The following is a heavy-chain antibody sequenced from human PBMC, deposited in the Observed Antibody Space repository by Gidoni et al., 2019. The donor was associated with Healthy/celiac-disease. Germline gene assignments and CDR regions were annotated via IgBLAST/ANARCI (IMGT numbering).Heavy chain of an antibody. CDR1: GFTFADYA. Sequence: EVQLVESGGGLVQPGRSLRLSCAASGFTFADYAMPWVRQAPGKGLEWVSGISWNSGSIGYADSVKGRFTISRDNAKNSLYLQMNSLRAEDTALYYCAKGFYDFWSGSGVGYWGQGTLVTVSS. V-gene: IGHV3-9*01. J-gene: IGHJ4*02. CDR2: ISWNSGSI. D-gene: IGHD3-3*01. CDR3: AKGFYDFWSGSGVGY.